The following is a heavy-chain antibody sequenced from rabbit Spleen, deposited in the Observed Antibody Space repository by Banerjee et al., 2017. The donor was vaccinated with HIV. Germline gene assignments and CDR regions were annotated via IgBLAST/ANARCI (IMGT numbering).Heavy chain of an antibody. CDR1: GFSFSSSYW. CDR2: IYAGSTGTI. Sequence: QEQLEESGGDLVKPEGSLKLSCTASGFSFSSSYWICWVRQAPGKGLEWIACIYAGSTGTIDFASWAKGRFTISKTSSTTVTLQMTSLTAADTATYFCARNFDLWGQGTLVTVS. V-gene: IGHV1S45*01. J-gene: IGHJ4*01. CDR3: ARNFDL.